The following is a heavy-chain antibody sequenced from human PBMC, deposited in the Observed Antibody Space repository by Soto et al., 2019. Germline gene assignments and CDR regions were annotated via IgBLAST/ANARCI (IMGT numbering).Heavy chain of an antibody. CDR1: GFTFTSSA. J-gene: IGHJ3*02. CDR3: SAIGEDIVLVPAAMGGYAFDI. CDR2: IVVGSGNT. D-gene: IGHD2-2*01. Sequence: SVKVSCKASGFTFTSSAVQWVRQARGQRLEWIGWIVVGSGNTNYAQKYQERVTITRDMSTSTAYMELSSLRYEDTAVYYFSAIGEDIVLVPAAMGGYAFDIWGQGTMVTVSS. V-gene: IGHV1-58*01.